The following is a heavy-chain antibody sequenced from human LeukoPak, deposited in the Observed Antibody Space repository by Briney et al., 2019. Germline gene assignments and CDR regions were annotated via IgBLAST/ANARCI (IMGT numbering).Heavy chain of an antibody. CDR3: SRHETVGEYQYDSSGYKNY. CDR2: IRSKANSYAT. CDR1: GFTFSGSA. Sequence: AGGSLRLSCAASGFTFSGSAMHWVRQASGKGLEWVGRIRSKANSYATAYAASVKGRFTISRDDSKNTAYLQMNSLKTEDTAVYYCSRHETVGEYQYDSSGYKNYWGQGTLVTVSS. J-gene: IGHJ4*02. D-gene: IGHD3-22*01. V-gene: IGHV3-73*01.